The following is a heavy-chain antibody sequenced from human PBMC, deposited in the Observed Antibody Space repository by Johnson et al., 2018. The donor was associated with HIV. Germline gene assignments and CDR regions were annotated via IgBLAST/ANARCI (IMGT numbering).Heavy chain of an antibody. CDR3: ARDSVGARGAFDI. J-gene: IGHJ3*02. CDR2: IDWNGGST. CDR1: GFTFDDYG. D-gene: IGHD1-26*01. V-gene: IGHV3-20*04. Sequence: VQLVESGGGLVQPGGSLRLSCAASGFTFDDYGMTWVRQAPGKGLEWVSGIDWNGGSTGYADSVKGRFTISRDNAKNSLYLQMNSLRAEDTALDYCARDSVGARGAFDIWGQGTMVTVSS.